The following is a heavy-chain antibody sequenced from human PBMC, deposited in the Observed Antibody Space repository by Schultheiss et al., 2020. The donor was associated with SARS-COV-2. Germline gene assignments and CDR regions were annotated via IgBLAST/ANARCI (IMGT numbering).Heavy chain of an antibody. CDR3: TTYDFWSGYWGLGY. CDR1: GFTFSSYW. CDR2: IKSKTDGGTT. Sequence: VGSLRLSCAASGFTFSSYWMHWVRQAPGKGLEWVGRIKSKTDGGTTDYAAPVKGRFTISRDDSKNTLYLQMNSLKTEDTAVYYCTTYDFWSGYWGLGYWGQGTLVTVSS. D-gene: IGHD3-3*01. J-gene: IGHJ4*02. V-gene: IGHV3-15*07.